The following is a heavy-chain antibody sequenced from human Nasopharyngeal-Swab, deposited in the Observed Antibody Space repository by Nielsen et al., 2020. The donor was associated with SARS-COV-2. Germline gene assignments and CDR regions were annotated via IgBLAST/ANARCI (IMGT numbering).Heavy chain of an antibody. CDR1: GGSISSGGYY. D-gene: IGHD6-13*01. CDR2: IYYSGST. CDR3: ARLNGIAAAGTVWFDP. V-gene: IGHV4-31*03. Sequence: SETLSLTCTVSGGSISSGGYYWSWIRQHPGKGLEWIGYIYYSGSTYYNPSLKSRVTISVDTSKNQFSLKLSSVTAADTAVYYCARLNGIAAAGTVWFDPWGQGTLVTVSS. J-gene: IGHJ5*02.